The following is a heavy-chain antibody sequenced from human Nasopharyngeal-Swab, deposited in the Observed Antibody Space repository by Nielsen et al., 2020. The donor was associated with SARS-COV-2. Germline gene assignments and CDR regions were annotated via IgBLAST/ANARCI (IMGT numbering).Heavy chain of an antibody. V-gene: IGHV3-72*01. CDR1: GFTFSNHY. Sequence: GESLKISCTASGFTFSNHYMDWVRQAPGKGLEWVGRIKDRAISYTAAYAASVKGRFTISRDDSKSSLYLQMNSLKSEDTAVYYCVRDFNWGFFDYWGQGALVTVSS. CDR2: IKDRAISYTA. J-gene: IGHJ4*02. CDR3: VRDFNWGFFDY. D-gene: IGHD7-27*01.